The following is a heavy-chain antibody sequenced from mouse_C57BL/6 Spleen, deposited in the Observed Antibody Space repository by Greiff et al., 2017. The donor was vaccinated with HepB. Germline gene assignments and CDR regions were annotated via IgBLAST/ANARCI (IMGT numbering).Heavy chain of an antibody. J-gene: IGHJ1*03. D-gene: IGHD2-10*02. CDR1: GYSITSGYD. CDR3: AREGPSYWYFDV. V-gene: IGHV3-1*01. Sequence: EVQVVESGPGMVKPSQSLSLTCTVTGYSITSGYDWHWIRHFPGNKLEWMGYISYSGSTNYNPSLKSRISITHDTSKNHFFLKLNSVTTEDTATYYCAREGPSYWYFDVWGTGTTVTVSS. CDR2: ISYSGST.